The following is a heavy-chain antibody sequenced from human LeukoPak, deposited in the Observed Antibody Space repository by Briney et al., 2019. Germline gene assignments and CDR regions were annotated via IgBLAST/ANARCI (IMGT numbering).Heavy chain of an antibody. Sequence: GASVKVSCKASGYTFTGYYMHWVRQAPGQGLEWMGWINPNSGGTNYAQKFQGRVTMTRDTSISTAYMELSRLRSDDTAVYYCATGVAIAARPKYYHYGVDVWGQGTTVTVSS. CDR3: ATGVAIAARPKYYHYGVDV. CDR1: GYTFTGYY. D-gene: IGHD6-6*01. CDR2: INPNSGGT. J-gene: IGHJ6*02. V-gene: IGHV1-2*02.